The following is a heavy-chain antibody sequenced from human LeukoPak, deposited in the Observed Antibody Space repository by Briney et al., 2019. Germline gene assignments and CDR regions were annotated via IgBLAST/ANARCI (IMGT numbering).Heavy chain of an antibody. D-gene: IGHD6-6*01. CDR3: ARDLGRSHPSYFDY. Sequence: GGSLRLSCEVSGFPFTLYNMNWVRQAPGKGLEWLSYISSSTNTIYYADSVKGRFTISRDNAKNSLYLQMNGLGAEDTAVYYCARDLGRSHPSYFDYWGQGTLVTVSS. CDR1: GFPFTLYN. V-gene: IGHV3-48*04. CDR2: ISSSTNTI. J-gene: IGHJ4*02.